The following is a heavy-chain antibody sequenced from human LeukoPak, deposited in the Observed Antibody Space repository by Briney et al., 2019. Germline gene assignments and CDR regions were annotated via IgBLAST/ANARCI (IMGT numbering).Heavy chain of an antibody. Sequence: LETLSLTCTVSGGSISSYYWSWIRQPPGKGLEWIGYIYYSGSTNYNPSLKSRVTISVDTSKNQFSLKLSSVTAADTAVYYCAADSGMEFDYWGQGTLVTVSS. V-gene: IGHV4-59*01. CDR1: GGSISSYY. CDR3: AADSGMEFDY. J-gene: IGHJ4*02. D-gene: IGHD3-10*01. CDR2: IYYSGST.